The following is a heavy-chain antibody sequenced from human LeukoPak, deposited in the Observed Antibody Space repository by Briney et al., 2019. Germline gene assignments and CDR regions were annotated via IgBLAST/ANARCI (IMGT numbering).Heavy chain of an antibody. V-gene: IGHV3-23*01. CDR2: ISGSGGST. D-gene: IGHD3-16*01. Sequence: AGGSLRLSCVPSGFTFSSYSMNWVRQAPGKGLEWVSPISGSGGSTYYADSVKGRFTISRDNSENTLYLRMNSLRAEDTAVYYCAKHWGNTMPTTSGYWGQGTLVPVCS. J-gene: IGHJ1*01. CDR3: AKHWGNTMPTTSGY. CDR1: GFTFSSYS.